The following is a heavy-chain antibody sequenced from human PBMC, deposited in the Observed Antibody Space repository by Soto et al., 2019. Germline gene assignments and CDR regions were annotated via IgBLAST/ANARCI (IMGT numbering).Heavy chain of an antibody. D-gene: IGHD3-10*01. J-gene: IGHJ3*02. Sequence: SETLSLTCAFYGGSFSGYYWSWIRQPPGKGLEWIGEINHSGSTNYNPSLKSRVTISVDTSKNQFSLKLSSVTAADTAVYYCARGRITMVRGSAFDIWGQGTMITVSS. CDR1: GGSFSGYY. V-gene: IGHV4-34*01. CDR3: ARGRITMVRGSAFDI. CDR2: INHSGST.